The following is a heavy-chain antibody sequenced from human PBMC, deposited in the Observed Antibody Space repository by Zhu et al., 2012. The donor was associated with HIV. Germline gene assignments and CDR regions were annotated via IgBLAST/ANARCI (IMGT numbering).Heavy chain of an antibody. J-gene: IGHJ6*02. D-gene: IGHD5-24*01. V-gene: IGHV4-59*11. CDR2: IYHSGGT. CDR3: ARSRQRWLQYYHYGMDV. CDR1: DGSIRSHY. Sequence: QVQLQESGPGLVKPSETLSLTCTVSDGSIRSHYWSWIRQPPGKGLEWIGDIYHSGGTNYNPSLKSRVTISVDTSKNQFSLKVRSVTAADTAVYYCARSRQRWLQYYHYGMDVWGQGTTVTVFS.